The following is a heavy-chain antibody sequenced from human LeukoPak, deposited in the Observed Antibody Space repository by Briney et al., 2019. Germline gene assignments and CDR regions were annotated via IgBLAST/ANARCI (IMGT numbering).Heavy chain of an antibody. Sequence: SVKVSCKASGGTFSSYAINWVRQAPGQGLEWMGRIVPILGITHFAQKLQGRVTITADESTDTAYMELSSLRSEDTAVYYCARGSYDILTDGMDIWGQGTTVTVSS. D-gene: IGHD3-9*01. CDR2: IVPILGIT. CDR3: ARGSYDILTDGMDI. J-gene: IGHJ6*02. V-gene: IGHV1-69*04. CDR1: GGTFSSYA.